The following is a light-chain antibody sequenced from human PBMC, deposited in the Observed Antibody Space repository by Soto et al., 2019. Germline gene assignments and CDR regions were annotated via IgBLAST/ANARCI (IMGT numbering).Light chain of an antibody. J-gene: IGKJ5*01. CDR3: QQLNSYPQT. CDR1: RGISSY. CDR2: SAS. Sequence: IHLTQSPSSLSASVGDRFTITCQASRGISSYLAWYQQKPGKAPKLLVYSASTLQSGVPSRFRGSGSGPDFTLTISSLQPEDSETYFCQQLNSYPQTFGQGTRLEIK. V-gene: IGKV1-9*01.